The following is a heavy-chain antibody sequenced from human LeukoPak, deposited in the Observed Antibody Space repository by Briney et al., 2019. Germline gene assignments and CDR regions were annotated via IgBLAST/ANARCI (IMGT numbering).Heavy chain of an antibody. D-gene: IGHD3-10*01. Sequence: GGSLRLSCGASGFTFSTFWMTWVRQAPGKGLEWVANINQDGSVKFYVDSVKGRFTISRDNAKNSLFLQMNSLRVDDTARYYCARVLIGGNTGSYPFDYWGQGTLVTVSS. CDR3: ARVLIGGNTGSYPFDY. CDR2: INQDGSVK. CDR1: GFTFSTFW. V-gene: IGHV3-7*01. J-gene: IGHJ4*02.